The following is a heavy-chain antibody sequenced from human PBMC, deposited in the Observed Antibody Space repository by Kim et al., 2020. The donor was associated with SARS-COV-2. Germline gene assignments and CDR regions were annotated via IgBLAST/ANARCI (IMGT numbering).Heavy chain of an antibody. CDR1: GFTFSSYG. CDR2: ISYDGSNK. V-gene: IGHV3-30*03. CDR3: ATYGSGSYPLNY. J-gene: IGHJ4*02. D-gene: IGHD3-10*01. Sequence: GGSLRLSCAASGFTFSSYGMHWVRQAPGKGLEWVAVISYDGSNKYYADSVKGRFTISRDNSKNTLYLQMNSLRAEDTAVYYCATYGSGSYPLNYWGQGTL.